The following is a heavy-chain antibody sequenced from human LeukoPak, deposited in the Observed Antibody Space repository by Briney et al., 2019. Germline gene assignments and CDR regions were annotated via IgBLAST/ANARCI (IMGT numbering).Heavy chain of an antibody. Sequence: SETLSLTCTVSGGSISSGDCYWSWIRQPPGKGLEWIGYIYYSGSTYYNPSLKSRVTISVDTSKNQFSLKLSSVTAADTAVYYCARRSSGWYENWGQGTLVTVSS. CDR2: IYYSGST. CDR1: GGSISSGDCY. D-gene: IGHD6-19*01. V-gene: IGHV4-30-4*01. J-gene: IGHJ4*02. CDR3: ARRSSGWYEN.